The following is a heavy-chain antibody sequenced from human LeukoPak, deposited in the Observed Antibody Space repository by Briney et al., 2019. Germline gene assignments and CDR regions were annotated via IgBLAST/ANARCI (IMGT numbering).Heavy chain of an antibody. J-gene: IGHJ4*02. CDR1: GYSISSGYN. Sequence: SETLSLTCTVFGYSISSGYNWGWIRQPPGMGLEWIGSIYHDGTTYYTPSLKSRVTISVDTSKNRFSLELSSVTAADTAVYYCARVFRESFSKDYWGQGTLVTVSS. D-gene: IGHD3-3*01. CDR2: IYHDGTT. CDR3: ARVFRESFSKDY. V-gene: IGHV4-38-2*02.